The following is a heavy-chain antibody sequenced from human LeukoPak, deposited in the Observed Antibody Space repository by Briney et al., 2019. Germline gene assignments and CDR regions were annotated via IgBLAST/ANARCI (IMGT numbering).Heavy chain of an antibody. CDR2: ISAYNGNT. CDR1: GYTFTSYG. CDR3: ARDQAATNTQVRFCLD. D-gene: IGHD3-9*01. J-gene: IGHJ4*02. V-gene: IGHV1-18*01. Sequence: ASVKVSCKASGYTFTSYGISWVRQAPGQGLEWMGWISAYNGNTNYAQRLQGRVTMTTDTSTSTAYMDLRSLRSDDTAVYYCARDQAATNTQVRFCLDWGQGTLVTVSS.